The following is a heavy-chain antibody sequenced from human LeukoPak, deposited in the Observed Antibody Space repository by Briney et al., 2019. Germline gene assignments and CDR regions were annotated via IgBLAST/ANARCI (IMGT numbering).Heavy chain of an antibody. Sequence: GSSVKVSCKASGGTFSSYAISWVRQAPGQGLEWMGGIIPIFGTANYAQKFQGRVTITTDESTSTAYMELSSLRSEDTAVYFCRSNSGHDAFDIWGQGTMVTVSS. V-gene: IGHV1-69*05. CDR3: RSNSGHDAFDI. CDR1: GGTFSSYA. CDR2: IIPIFGTA. D-gene: IGHD2-15*01. J-gene: IGHJ3*02.